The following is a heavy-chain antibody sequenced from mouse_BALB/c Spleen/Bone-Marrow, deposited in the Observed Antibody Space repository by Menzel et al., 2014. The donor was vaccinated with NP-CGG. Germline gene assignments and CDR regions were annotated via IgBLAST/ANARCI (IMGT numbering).Heavy chain of an antibody. J-gene: IGHJ3*01. D-gene: IGHD2-1*01. V-gene: IGHV1-80*01. Sequence: QVQLQQSGAELVRPGSSVKISCKASGYAFSSYWMNWVKQRPGQGLEWIGQIYPGDGDTNYNGKFKGKATLTADKSSSTAYMQLSSLTSEDSAVYFCARTGNLAWFAYWGRGTLVTVSA. CDR3: ARTGNLAWFAY. CDR1: GYAFSSYW. CDR2: IYPGDGDT.